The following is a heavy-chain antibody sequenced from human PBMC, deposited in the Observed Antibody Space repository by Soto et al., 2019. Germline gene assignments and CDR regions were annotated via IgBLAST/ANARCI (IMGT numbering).Heavy chain of an antibody. J-gene: IGHJ4*02. CDR3: AKDMSASYSSSYQYFDY. CDR1: GFTFDDYS. D-gene: IGHD6-6*01. Sequence: GGSLRLSCAASGFTFDDYSIHWVRQAPWKGLEWVSGLSWNSDSIGYADSVKGRFTISRDNAKNSLYLQMNGLRAEDTALYYCAKDMSASYSSSYQYFDYLGQGTLVTVSS. CDR2: LSWNSDSI. V-gene: IGHV3-9*01.